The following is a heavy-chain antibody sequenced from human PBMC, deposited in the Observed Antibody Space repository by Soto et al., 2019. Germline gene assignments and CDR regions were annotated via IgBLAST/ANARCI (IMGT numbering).Heavy chain of an antibody. CDR2: VNPSGGHT. J-gene: IGHJ4*02. V-gene: IGHV1-46*01. D-gene: IGHD2-21*02. CDR3: ARGGHVVVVTAALDY. Sequence: QVQLMQSGAEVKKPGASVKVSCKASGDTFTDYYIHWVRQAPGQGLEWMGTVNPSGGHTTYAQQFLGRVTMTRDTSTSTRYRELTSLTSDDTAIYYCARGGHVVVVTAALDYWGQGTLVTVSS. CDR1: GDTFTDYY.